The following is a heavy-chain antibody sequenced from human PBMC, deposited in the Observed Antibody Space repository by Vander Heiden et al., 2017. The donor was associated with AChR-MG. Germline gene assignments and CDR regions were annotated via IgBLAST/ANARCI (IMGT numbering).Heavy chain of an antibody. Sequence: QMQLQESGPGLVKALQTLSLTRTVPGSSISSGGYYWIWSRPHPEGGLEWIGYIDYNGVTYYHPSLKTLVNISLDTSKNQFSLNLSSVTAADTAVYYCATDGSGADLWRGFFQYWGQGSPVTVSS. CDR3: ATDGSGADLWRGFFQY. J-gene: IGHJ1*01. D-gene: IGHD3-10*01. CDR2: IDYNGVT. CDR1: GSSISSGGYY. V-gene: IGHV4-31*01.